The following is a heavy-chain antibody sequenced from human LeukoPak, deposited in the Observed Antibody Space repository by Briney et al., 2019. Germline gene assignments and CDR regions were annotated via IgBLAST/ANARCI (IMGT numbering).Heavy chain of an antibody. CDR2: ISYDGSNK. V-gene: IGHV3-30*04. J-gene: IGHJ3*02. CDR3: ARGHHNWNDGLVDAFDI. D-gene: IGHD1-20*01. CDR1: GFTFSSYA. Sequence: GGSLRLSCAASGFTFSSYAMHWVRQAPGKGLEWVAVISYDGSNKYYADSVKGRFTISRDNSKNTLYLQMNSLRAEDTAVYYCARGHHNWNDGLVDAFDIWGQGTMVTVSS.